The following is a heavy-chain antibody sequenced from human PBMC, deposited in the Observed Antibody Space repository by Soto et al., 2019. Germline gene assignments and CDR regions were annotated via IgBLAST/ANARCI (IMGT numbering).Heavy chain of an antibody. CDR3: ARDLDSGSYLADDAFDI. CDR1: GYTFTTFC. J-gene: IGHJ3*02. V-gene: IGHV1-18*01. CDR2: IRTYNGNT. Sequence: ASVNVSCKSSGYTFTTFCINWVRQAPGQGLEWMGWIRTYNGNTNYAQKLQGRVSMTTDTSTSTAYMELRSLRPDDTAVYYCARDLDSGSYLADDAFDIWGQGTMVTVSS. D-gene: IGHD1-26*01.